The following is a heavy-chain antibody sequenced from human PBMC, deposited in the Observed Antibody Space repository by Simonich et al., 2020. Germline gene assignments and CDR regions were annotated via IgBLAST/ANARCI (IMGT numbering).Heavy chain of an antibody. CDR2: NNPNRGGK. D-gene: IGHD7-27*01. Sequence: QVQLVQSGAEVKKPGASVKVSCKASGYTFTGYYMHWVRQAPGQGLGWMGQNNPNRGGKNYAQRFQGKVTMTRDTSISTAYMELSRLRSDDTAVYYCASGWDWGFSHMSDYWGQGTLVTVSS. V-gene: IGHV1-2*06. CDR1: GYTFTGYY. J-gene: IGHJ4*02. CDR3: ASGWDWGFSHMSDY.